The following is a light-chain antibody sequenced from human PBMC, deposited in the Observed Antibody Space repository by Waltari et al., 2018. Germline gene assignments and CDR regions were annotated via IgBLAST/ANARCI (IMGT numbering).Light chain of an antibody. J-gene: IGKJ1*01. Sequence: DIQMTLSPSTLSASVGDRVTITCRASQSISNWLAWFQQKPGKAPHLLIYKATTLESGVPSRFSGSASGTEFTLTISSVQPDDFATYYCQQYNTYSRTFGQGTKVEFK. CDR3: QQYNTYSRT. V-gene: IGKV1-5*03. CDR1: QSISNW. CDR2: KAT.